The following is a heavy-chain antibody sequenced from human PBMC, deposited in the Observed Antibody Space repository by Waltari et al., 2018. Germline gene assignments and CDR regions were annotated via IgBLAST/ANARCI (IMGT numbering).Heavy chain of an antibody. CDR2: IYHSGST. V-gene: IGHV4-31*03. D-gene: IGHD2-15*01. J-gene: IGHJ4*02. CDR3: VRDRGYGGKSGHFDS. CDR1: GGAINSAAYY. Sequence: QVQLQESGPGLVKPSQTLSLTCTVSGGAINSAAYYWSWIRHHPGKGLEYIGYIYHSGSTYYKSSLRSRLSMSIDTSQNQFSLRLTSMTPADTAVYYCVRDRGYGGKSGHFDSWGQGIQVTVSP.